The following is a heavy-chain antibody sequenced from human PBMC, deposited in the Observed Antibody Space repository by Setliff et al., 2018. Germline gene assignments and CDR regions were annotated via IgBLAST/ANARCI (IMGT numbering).Heavy chain of an antibody. V-gene: IGHV1-46*01. CDR2: INPSGGST. Sequence: AASVKVSCKASGYTFTSYYMHWVRQAPGQGLEWMGIINPSGGSTSYAQKFQGRVTITRDTSASTAYMELSSLRSEDTAVYYCARDGFEIVVVPAAIYYYYYMDVWGKGTTVTVSS. J-gene: IGHJ6*03. D-gene: IGHD2-2*01. CDR3: ARDGFEIVVVPAAIYYYYYMDV. CDR1: GYTFTSYY.